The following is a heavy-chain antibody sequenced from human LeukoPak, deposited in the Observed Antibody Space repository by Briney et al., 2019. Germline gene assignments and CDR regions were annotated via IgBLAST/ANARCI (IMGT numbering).Heavy chain of an antibody. Sequence: PSETLSLTCTVSGYSISSGYYWGWIRQPPGQGLEWIGNIYHSGSTFYNPSLKSRVTISVDTSKNQFSLKLSSVTAADTAVYYCARGYSSSWYFNWFDPWGQGTLVTVSS. CDR3: ARGYSSSWYFNWFDP. J-gene: IGHJ5*02. CDR1: GYSISSGYY. D-gene: IGHD6-13*01. V-gene: IGHV4-38-2*02. CDR2: IYHSGST.